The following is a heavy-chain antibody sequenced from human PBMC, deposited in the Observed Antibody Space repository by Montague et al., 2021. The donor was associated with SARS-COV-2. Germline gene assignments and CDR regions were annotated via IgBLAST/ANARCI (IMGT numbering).Heavy chain of an antibody. J-gene: IGHJ4*02. CDR1: GFTFTTFSTYT. CDR3: AREGYTSGWYPSYYFDY. CDR2: ISYDGGKK. Sequence: SLRLSCAVSGFTFTTFSTYTMHWVRQAPGKGLEWVAFISYDGGKKFYADSVKGRFTISRDNSKNTLHLQMNSLKAEGTAVYYCAREGYTSGWYPSYYFDYWGQGTPVTVSS. V-gene: IGHV3-30*04. D-gene: IGHD6-19*01.